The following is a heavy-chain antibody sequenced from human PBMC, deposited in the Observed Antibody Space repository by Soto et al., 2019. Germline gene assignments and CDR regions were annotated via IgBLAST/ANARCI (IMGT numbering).Heavy chain of an antibody. Sequence: GGSLRLSCAVSGFTFTNYGINWVRQAPGKGLEWVAVISYDGSNKYYADSVKGRFTISRDNSKNTLYLQMNSLRAEDTAVYYCARDRWELPSPPAYWGQGTLVTVSS. J-gene: IGHJ4*02. V-gene: IGHV3-30*03. CDR2: ISYDGSNK. D-gene: IGHD1-26*01. CDR3: ARDRWELPSPPAY. CDR1: GFTFTNYG.